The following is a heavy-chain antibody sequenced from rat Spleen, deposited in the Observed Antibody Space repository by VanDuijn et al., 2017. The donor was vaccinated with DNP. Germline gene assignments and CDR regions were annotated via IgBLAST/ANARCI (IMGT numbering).Heavy chain of an antibody. CDR2: ISYEGRST. CDR3: ARAFYGYNYAMDA. J-gene: IGHJ4*01. Sequence: EVQVLESGGGLVQPGRSLKLSCVASGFTFSDYYMAWVRQAPKKGLEWVASISYEGRSTHYGDSVKGRFTISRDNAQNTLYLQMSELGSEDTAVYYCARAFYGYNYAMDAWGQGTSVTVSS. D-gene: IGHD1-7*01. CDR1: GFTFSDYY. V-gene: IGHV5-22*01.